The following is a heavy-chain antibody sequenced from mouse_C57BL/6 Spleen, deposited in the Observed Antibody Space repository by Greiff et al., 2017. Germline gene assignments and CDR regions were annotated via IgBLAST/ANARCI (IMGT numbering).Heavy chain of an antibody. Sequence: QVQLQQSGAELARPGASVKMSCKASGYTFTSYTLHWVKPRPGQGLEWIGYINPSSGYTKYNQKFKDKATLTEDKSSTPSYMQLRVLTSEDSAVYDCARVGYSRYFDVWGTGTTVTVSS. V-gene: IGHV1-4*01. CDR3: ARVGYSRYFDV. CDR2: INPSSGYT. CDR1: GYTFTSYT. D-gene: IGHD2-3*01. J-gene: IGHJ1*03.